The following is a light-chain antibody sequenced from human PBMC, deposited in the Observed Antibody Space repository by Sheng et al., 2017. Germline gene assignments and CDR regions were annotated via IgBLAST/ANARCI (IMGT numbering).Light chain of an antibody. Sequence: DIQMTQSPSSLSASVGDRVTITCRASQTIYSHLNWYQQKPGRAPKLVIHAASRIQSGVPSRFSGSGSGTDFTLTISSLHPEDFATYFCQQSYSTPYTFGLGDQGWRS. CDR2: AAS. CDR1: QTIYSH. CDR3: QQSYSTPYT. V-gene: IGKV1-39*01. J-gene: IGKJ2*01.